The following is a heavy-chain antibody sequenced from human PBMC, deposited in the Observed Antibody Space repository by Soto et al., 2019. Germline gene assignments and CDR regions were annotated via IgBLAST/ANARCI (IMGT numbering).Heavy chain of an antibody. CDR3: ARAHEAAWFDS. V-gene: IGHV3-21*06. CDR1: GFSFSSYT. Sequence: PWGSLRLSCTASGFSFSSYTMNWVRQAPGKGLQWVASITNRGTHTYSADSVKGRFTISRDNDKNSLYLQMNNLRAEDTATYYCARAHEAAWFDSWGLGALVTVYS. J-gene: IGHJ5*01. D-gene: IGHD6-25*01. CDR2: ITNRGTHT.